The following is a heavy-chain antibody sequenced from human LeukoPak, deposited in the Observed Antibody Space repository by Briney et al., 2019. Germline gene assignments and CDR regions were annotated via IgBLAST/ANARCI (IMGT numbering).Heavy chain of an antibody. D-gene: IGHD6-6*01. V-gene: IGHV3-30*18. CDR3: AKPGLIAPRPPHYFDY. CDR2: ISYDGSNK. CDR1: GFTFSSYG. Sequence: GGSLRLSCAASGFTFSSYGMHWVRQAPGKGLEWVAVISYDGSNKYYGDSVKGRFTISRDNSRNTLYLQMNSLRAEDTAVYYCAKPGLIAPRPPHYFDYWGQGTLVTVSS. J-gene: IGHJ4*02.